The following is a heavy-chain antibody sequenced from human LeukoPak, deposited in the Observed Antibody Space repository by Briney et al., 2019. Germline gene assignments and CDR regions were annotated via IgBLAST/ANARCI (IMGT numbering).Heavy chain of an antibody. D-gene: IGHD5-12*01. J-gene: IGHJ4*02. V-gene: IGHV3-21*01. CDR2: ISSSSSYI. CDR3: ARDAEYSGYALGYFDY. Sequence: GGSLRLSCAASGFTFSSYSMNWVRQAPGKGLEWVSSISSSSSYIYYADSVKGRFTTSRDNAKNSLYLQMNSLRAEDTAVYYCARDAEYSGYALGYFDYWGQGTLVTVSS. CDR1: GFTFSSYS.